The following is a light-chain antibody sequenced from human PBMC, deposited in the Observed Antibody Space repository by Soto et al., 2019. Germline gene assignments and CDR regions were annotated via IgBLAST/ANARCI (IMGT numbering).Light chain of an antibody. V-gene: IGKV3-15*01. J-gene: IGKJ1*01. CDR1: QDGISN. CDR3: QQYYDWPRT. Sequence: DTVMTQSPVTLSVSPGERVTLSCRASQDGISNLAWYQQKRGQAPRVLIYGASTRATGVPDRFSGSGSGTAFTLTITSLQSDDAAVYYCQQYYDWPRTFGQGTNVEIK. CDR2: GAS.